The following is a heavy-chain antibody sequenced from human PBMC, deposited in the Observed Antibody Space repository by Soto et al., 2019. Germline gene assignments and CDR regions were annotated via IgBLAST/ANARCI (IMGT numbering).Heavy chain of an antibody. J-gene: IGHJ6*02. CDR1: GYSISSGYY. CDR2: IYHSGST. Sequence: KTSETLSLTCAVSGYSISSGYYWGWIRQPPGKGLEWIGSIYHSGSTYYNPSLKSRVTISVDTSKNQFSLKLSSVTAADTAVYYCASPSYMGGFRDYYYYGMDVWGQGTTVTVSS. CDR3: ASPSYMGGFRDYYYYGMDV. V-gene: IGHV4-38-2*01. D-gene: IGHD3-16*01.